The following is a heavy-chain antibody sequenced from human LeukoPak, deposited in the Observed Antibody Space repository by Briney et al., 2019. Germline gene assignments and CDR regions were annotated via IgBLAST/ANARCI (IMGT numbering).Heavy chain of an antibody. CDR2: ISYDGSNK. Sequence: GGSLRLSCAASGFTFSSYGMHWVRQAPGKGLEWVAIISYDGSNKYYADSVKGRFTISRDNSKNTLYLQMNSLRAEDTAVYYCAKDGDYGDYAVDAFDIWGQGTMVTVSS. V-gene: IGHV3-30*18. D-gene: IGHD4-17*01. CDR1: GFTFSSYG. J-gene: IGHJ3*02. CDR3: AKDGDYGDYAVDAFDI.